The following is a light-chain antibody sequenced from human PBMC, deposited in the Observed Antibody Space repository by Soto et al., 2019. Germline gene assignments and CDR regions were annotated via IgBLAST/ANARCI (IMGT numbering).Light chain of an antibody. Sequence: EIVVTQSPATLSVSPGERATLSCRASQSVSSNLAWYQQKPGQAPRLLINGASTRATGIPARFSGSGSGTEFSLTISSLQSEDSAVYYCQQRNIWPPVTFGQGTRLEIK. CDR3: QQRNIWPPVT. CDR1: QSVSSN. V-gene: IGKV3-15*01. J-gene: IGKJ5*01. CDR2: GAS.